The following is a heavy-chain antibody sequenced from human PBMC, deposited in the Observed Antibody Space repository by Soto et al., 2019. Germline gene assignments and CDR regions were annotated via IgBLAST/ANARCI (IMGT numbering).Heavy chain of an antibody. V-gene: IGHV3-48*01. Sequence: GGSLRLSCAASGFTISSYSMNWVRQAPGKGLEWVSYINSSSSTIHYADSVKGRFTISRDNAKNSLYLQMNSLRAEDTAVYYCARDGFGELLTPLYYYYYMDVWGKGTTVTVSS. CDR1: GFTISSYS. D-gene: IGHD3-10*01. J-gene: IGHJ6*03. CDR3: ARDGFGELLTPLYYYYYMDV. CDR2: INSSSSTI.